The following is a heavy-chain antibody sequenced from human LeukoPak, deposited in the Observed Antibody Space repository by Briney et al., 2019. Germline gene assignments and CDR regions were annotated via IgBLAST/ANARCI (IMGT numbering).Heavy chain of an antibody. D-gene: IGHD6-19*01. CDR3: ARGQDPGIAVAGLFDY. J-gene: IGHJ4*02. V-gene: IGHV1-18*01. CDR1: GYTFTSYG. CDR2: ISAYNGNT. Sequence: ASVKVSCKASGYTFTSYGISWVRQAPGQGLEWMGWISAYNGNTNYAQKLQGRVTMTTDTSTSTAYMGLRSLRSDDTAVYYCARGQDPGIAVAGLFDYWGQGTLVTVSS.